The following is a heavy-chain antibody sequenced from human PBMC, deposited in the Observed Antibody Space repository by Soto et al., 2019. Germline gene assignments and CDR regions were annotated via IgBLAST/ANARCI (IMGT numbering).Heavy chain of an antibody. CDR3: ASLVYGGEGRLES. Sequence: SKTLSLTCSVCGDSFGSSRYYWGCVRQPPGKGLEWIAGISYSGSTYYNPSLKSRVTISVDKPKNQFSPKLSSVTAADTAVYYCASLVYGGEGRLESWGQGTLVT. D-gene: IGHD2-21*01. CDR1: GDSFGSSRYY. V-gene: IGHV4-39*01. CDR2: ISYSGST. J-gene: IGHJ4*02.